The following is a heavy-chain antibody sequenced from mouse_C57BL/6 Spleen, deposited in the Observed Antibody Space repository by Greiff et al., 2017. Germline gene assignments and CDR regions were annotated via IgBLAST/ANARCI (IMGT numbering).Heavy chain of an antibody. CDR1: GYTFTSYW. V-gene: IGHV1-53*01. CDR3: SRSTGTGSYYFDY. CDR2: INPSNGGT. Sequence: QVQLQQPGPELVQPGASVKLSCKASGYTFTSYWMHWVKQRPGQGLEWMGNINPSNGGTNYNEKLKSKATLTVDKSASTAYMQLSSLASGDSAVYYCSRSTGTGSYYFDYWGQGTTLTVSS. D-gene: IGHD4-1*01. J-gene: IGHJ2*01.